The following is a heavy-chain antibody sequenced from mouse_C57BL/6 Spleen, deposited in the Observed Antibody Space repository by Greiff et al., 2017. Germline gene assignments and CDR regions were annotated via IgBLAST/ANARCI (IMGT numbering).Heavy chain of an antibody. V-gene: IGHV6-3*01. CDR2: IRLKSDNYAT. CDR1: GFTFSNYW. D-gene: IGHD2-1*01. Sequence: EVQGVESGGGLVQPGGSMKLSCVASGFTFSNYWMNWVRQSPEKGLEWVAQIRLKSDNYATHYAESVKGRFTISRDDSKSSVYLQMNNLRAEDTGIYYCTKLLLPWYFDVWGTGTTVTVSS. J-gene: IGHJ1*03. CDR3: TKLLLPWYFDV.